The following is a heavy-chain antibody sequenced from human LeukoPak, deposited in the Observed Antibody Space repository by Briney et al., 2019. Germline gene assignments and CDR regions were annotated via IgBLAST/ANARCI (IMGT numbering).Heavy chain of an antibody. J-gene: IGHJ4*02. V-gene: IGHV1-2*02. CDR1: GYTFTGYY. CDR2: INPNSGGT. D-gene: IGHD4-23*01. Sequence: ASVKVSCKASGYTFTGYYMHWVRQAPGQGLEWMGWINPNSGGTNYAQKFQGRVTMTRDTSISTAYMELSRLRSDDTAVYYCARLERDTVVSPKYYFDYWGQGTLVTVSS. CDR3: ARLERDTVVSPKYYFDY.